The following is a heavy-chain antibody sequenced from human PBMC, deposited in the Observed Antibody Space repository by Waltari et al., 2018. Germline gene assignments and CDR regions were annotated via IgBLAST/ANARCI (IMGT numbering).Heavy chain of an antibody. Sequence: QLQLQESGPGLVKPSETLSLTCTVSGGSISSSSYYWGWIRQPPGKGLEWIGSIYTSGSTNYNPSLKSRVTISVDTSKNQFSLKLSSVTAADTAVYYCASDRVWSGYYSPNYYYYYMDVWGKGPRSPSP. CDR2: IYTSGST. CDR3: ASDRVWSGYYSPNYYYYYMDV. D-gene: IGHD3-3*01. CDR1: GGSISSSSYY. J-gene: IGHJ6*03. V-gene: IGHV4-39*07.